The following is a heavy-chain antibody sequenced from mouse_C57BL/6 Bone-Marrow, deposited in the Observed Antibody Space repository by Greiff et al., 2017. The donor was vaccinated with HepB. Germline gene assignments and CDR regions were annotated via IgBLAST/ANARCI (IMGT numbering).Heavy chain of an antibody. J-gene: IGHJ1*03. Sequence: QVQLQQSGAELAKPGASVKLSCKASGYTFTSYWMHWVKQRPGQGLEWIGYINPSSGYTKYNQKFKDKATLTADKSSSTAYMQLSSLTYADSAVYYCARSYGSSDWYFDVWGTGTTVTVSS. CDR3: ARSYGSSDWYFDV. D-gene: IGHD1-1*01. CDR2: INPSSGYT. V-gene: IGHV1-7*01. CDR1: GYTFTSYW.